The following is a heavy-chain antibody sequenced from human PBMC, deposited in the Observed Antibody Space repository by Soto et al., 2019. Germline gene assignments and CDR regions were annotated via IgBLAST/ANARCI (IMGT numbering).Heavy chain of an antibody. CDR1: GGTFSSYA. CDR2: IIPIFGTA. D-gene: IGHD5-18*01. J-gene: IGHJ4*02. Sequence: QVQLVQSGAEVKKPGSSVKVSCEASGGTFSSYAISWVRQAPGQGLEWMGGIIPIFGTANYAQKFQGRVTITADESTSTAYMELSSLRSEDTAVYYCARDDASMVIGRYYYWGQGTLVTVSS. V-gene: IGHV1-69*01. CDR3: ARDDASMVIGRYYY.